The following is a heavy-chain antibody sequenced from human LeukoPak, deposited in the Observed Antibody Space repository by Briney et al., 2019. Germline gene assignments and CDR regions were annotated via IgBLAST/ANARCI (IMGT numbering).Heavy chain of an antibody. CDR3: ARGGLYNWNYSDYYYYYMDV. V-gene: IGHV4-59*01. CDR2: IYCSGST. D-gene: IGHD1-7*01. Sequence: SETLSLTCTVSGGSISSYYWSWIRQPPGKGLEWIGYIYCSGSTNYNPSLKSRVTISVDTSKNQFSLKLSSVTAADTAVYYCARGGLYNWNYSDYYYYYMDVWGKGTTVTVSS. J-gene: IGHJ6*03. CDR1: GGSISSYY.